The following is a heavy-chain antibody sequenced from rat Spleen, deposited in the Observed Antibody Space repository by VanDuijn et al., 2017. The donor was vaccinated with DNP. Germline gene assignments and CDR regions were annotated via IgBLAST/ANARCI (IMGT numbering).Heavy chain of an antibody. V-gene: IGHV5-7*01. CDR3: ARHGYGSYYAMDA. D-gene: IGHD1-3*01. J-gene: IGHJ4*01. CDR2: ISYDGSST. CDR1: GFTFSDYN. Sequence: EVQLVESGGGLVQPGRSLKLSCAASGFTFSDYNMAWVRQAPKKGLEWVATISYDGSSTYYRDSVKGRFTISRDNAKSTLYLQMDSLRSEDTANYYCARHGYGSYYAMDAWGQGTSVTVSS.